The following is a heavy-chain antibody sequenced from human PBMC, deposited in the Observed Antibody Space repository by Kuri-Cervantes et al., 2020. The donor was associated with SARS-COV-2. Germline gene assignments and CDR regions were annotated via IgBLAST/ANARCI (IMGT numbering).Heavy chain of an antibody. CDR3: AGTKRGKTYFDY. Sequence: GGSLRLSCAASGFTFSSYAMSWVRQAPGKGLGWVSAISGSGGSTYYADSVKGRFTISRDNSKNTMYLQMNSLTAEDTAVYYCAGTKRGKTYFDYWGQGTLVTVSS. CDR2: ISGSGGST. J-gene: IGHJ4*02. V-gene: IGHV3-23*01. D-gene: IGHD1-7*01. CDR1: GFTFSSYA.